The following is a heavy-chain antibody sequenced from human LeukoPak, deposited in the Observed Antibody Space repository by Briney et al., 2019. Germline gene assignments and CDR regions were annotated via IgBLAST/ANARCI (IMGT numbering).Heavy chain of an antibody. J-gene: IGHJ5*02. CDR2: ISSSGTT. CDR1: GGSMSSSHSY. CDR3: ARDRSGYYTGYNWFDP. Sequence: SETLSLTCTVSGGSMSSSHSYWVWIRQPPGKGQEWIGSISSSGTTYYNPSLKSRVTISVDTSKNQSSLKLSSVTAADTAVYYCARDRSGYYTGYNWFDPWGQGTLVTVSS. D-gene: IGHD3-3*01. V-gene: IGHV4-39*07.